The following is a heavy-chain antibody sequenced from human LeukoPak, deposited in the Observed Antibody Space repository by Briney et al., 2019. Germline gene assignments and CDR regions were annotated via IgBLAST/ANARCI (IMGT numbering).Heavy chain of an antibody. V-gene: IGHV1-69*13. CDR3: ARAGDIVVVPAAIAHYYYGMDV. Sequence: SVKVSCKASGGTFSSYAISWVRQAPGQGLEWMGGIIPIFGTANYAQKFQGRVTITADESTSTAYMELSSLRSEDTAVYYCARAGDIVVVPAAIAHYYYGMDVWGQGTTVTVSS. CDR1: GGTFSSYA. J-gene: IGHJ6*02. CDR2: IIPIFGTA. D-gene: IGHD2-2*01.